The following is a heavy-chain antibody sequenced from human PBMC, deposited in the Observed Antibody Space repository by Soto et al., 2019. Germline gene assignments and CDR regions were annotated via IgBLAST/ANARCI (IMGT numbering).Heavy chain of an antibody. J-gene: IGHJ2*01. CDR3: AGESHVILTVPPCVCYFVL. CDR2: INDRGSI. Sequence: QVQLQQWGAGPLRPLETLSLTCGVSGGSFSGYYWAWIRQSPGKGLEWIGEINDRGSINYNPSLKSRVSISVDTSKNDYSQSLRSVTAAPTAVYSCAGESHVILTVPPCVCYFVLWACGTVVPVCS. D-gene: IGHD3-9*01. V-gene: IGHV4-34*01. CDR1: GGSFSGYY.